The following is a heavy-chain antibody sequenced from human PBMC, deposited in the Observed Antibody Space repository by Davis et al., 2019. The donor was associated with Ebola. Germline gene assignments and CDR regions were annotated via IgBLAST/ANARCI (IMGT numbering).Heavy chain of an antibody. CDR1: GGSIGYYY. Sequence: SETLSLTCTVSGGSIGYYYWSWIRQSPGKGLEWIGSIYYSGSTYYNPSLKSRVTISVDTSKNQFSLKLSSVTAADTAVYYCARHPAYYYDSSGYYHQGHFDYWGQGTLVTVSS. V-gene: IGHV4-59*05. CDR3: ARHPAYYYDSSGYYHQGHFDY. D-gene: IGHD3-22*01. J-gene: IGHJ4*02. CDR2: IYYSGST.